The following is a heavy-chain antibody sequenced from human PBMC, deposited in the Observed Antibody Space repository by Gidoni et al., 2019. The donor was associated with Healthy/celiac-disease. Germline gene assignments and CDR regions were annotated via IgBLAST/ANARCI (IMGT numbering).Heavy chain of an antibody. D-gene: IGHD2-21*02. V-gene: IGHV4-31*01. Sequence: QVQLQESGPGLVKPSQTLSLTCTVSGGSISSGGYYWSWIRQHPGKGLEWIGYIYYSGSTYYNPSLKSLVTISVDTSKNQFSLELSSVTAADTAVYYCARCDTKKNWFDPWGQGTLVTVSS. CDR1: GGSISSGGYY. CDR2: IYYSGST. J-gene: IGHJ5*02. CDR3: ARCDTKKNWFDP.